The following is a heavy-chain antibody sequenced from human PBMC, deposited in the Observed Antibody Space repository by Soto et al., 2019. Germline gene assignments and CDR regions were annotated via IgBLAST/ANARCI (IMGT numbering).Heavy chain of an antibody. V-gene: IGHV3-30*18. CDR3: ANSWTTLTTGFDF. CDR2: ISSDGSEK. Sequence: PGGSLRLSCVASGFTFSNYAMHWVRQAPGKGLGWVAVISSDGSEKYYLDSVRDRFTISGDNSKNTLYLQMNNLRPEDTAMYYCANSWTTLTTGFDFWGQGALVTVSS. J-gene: IGHJ4*02. CDR1: GFTFSNYA. D-gene: IGHD4-17*01.